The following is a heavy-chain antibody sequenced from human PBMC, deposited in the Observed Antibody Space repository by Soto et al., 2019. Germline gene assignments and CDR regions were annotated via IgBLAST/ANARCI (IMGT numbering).Heavy chain of an antibody. D-gene: IGHD2-21*02. Sequence: QVQLMQSGAEVKKPGASVKVSCKASGDTFTDYYIHWVRQAPGQGLELMGTVNHSGGHTTYAQHFLGRVTMTRDTSTSTLYMELTSLTSDDTAIYYCARGGHVVVVTAALDYWGQGTLVTVSS. J-gene: IGHJ4*02. CDR2: VNHSGGHT. CDR3: ARGGHVVVVTAALDY. V-gene: IGHV1-46*01. CDR1: GDTFTDYY.